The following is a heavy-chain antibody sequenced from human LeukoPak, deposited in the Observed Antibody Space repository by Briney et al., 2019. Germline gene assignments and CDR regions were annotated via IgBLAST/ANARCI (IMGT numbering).Heavy chain of an antibody. CDR1: GFAFTTYS. Sequence: PGRSLRLSCAASGFAFTTYSMSCVRHAPGKGQEWVSSITITSTYIPYADSVRGRFSISRDNAENSLYLQVNGLRAEDTAVYYCARVAAGATIHNYYYSYMDVWGKGTTVTVSS. CDR2: ITITSTYI. D-gene: IGHD5-12*01. CDR3: ARVAAGATIHNYYYSYMDV. J-gene: IGHJ6*03. V-gene: IGHV3-21*01.